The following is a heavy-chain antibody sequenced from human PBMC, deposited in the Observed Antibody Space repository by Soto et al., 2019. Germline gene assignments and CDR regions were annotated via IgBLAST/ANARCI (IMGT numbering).Heavy chain of an antibody. CDR3: AKDQGSGWSDSLFDY. D-gene: IGHD6-19*01. J-gene: IGHJ4*02. V-gene: IGHV3-23*01. CDR1: GFTFSNYA. Sequence: PGGSLRLSCAASGFTFSNYAMSWVRQAPGKGLEWVSGITGSGGSTYYADSVKGRFTISRDNSKSTVSLHMNSLRAEDTAVYYCAKDQGSGWSDSLFDYWGQGTLVTVSS. CDR2: ITGSGGST.